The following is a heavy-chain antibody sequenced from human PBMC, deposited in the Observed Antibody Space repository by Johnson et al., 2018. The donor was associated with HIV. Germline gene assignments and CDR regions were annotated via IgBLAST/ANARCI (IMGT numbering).Heavy chain of an antibody. J-gene: IGHJ3*02. V-gene: IGHV3-30*04. CDR2: ISYDGSDK. CDR1: GFTFSSYA. Sequence: QVQLVESGGGVVQPGRSLRLSCAASGFTFSSYAMHWVRQAPGKGLEWVAVISYDGSDKYYAASVKGRFTISRDSSKNTLYLQMNTLRADYTAVYYCAKVGAFTFGGVIVLPSVAFDIWGQGTMVTVSS. D-gene: IGHD3-16*02. CDR3: AKVGAFTFGGVIVLPSVAFDI.